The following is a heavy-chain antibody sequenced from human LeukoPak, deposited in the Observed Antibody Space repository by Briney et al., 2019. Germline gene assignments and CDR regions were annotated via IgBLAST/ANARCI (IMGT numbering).Heavy chain of an antibody. Sequence: ASVKLSCKASGYTFTGYYMHWVRQAPGQGLEWMKWINPNSGGTNYAQKFQGRVTMTRDTSISTAYMELSRLRSDDTAVYYCARPRAYSGRWVFGYWGQGTLVTVSS. D-gene: IGHD1-26*01. CDR1: GYTFTGYY. V-gene: IGHV1-2*02. J-gene: IGHJ4*02. CDR3: ARPRAYSGRWVFGY. CDR2: INPNSGGT.